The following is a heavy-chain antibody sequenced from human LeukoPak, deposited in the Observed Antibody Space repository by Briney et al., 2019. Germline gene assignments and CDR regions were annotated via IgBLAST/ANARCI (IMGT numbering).Heavy chain of an antibody. Sequence: SQTLSLTCTVSGGSISSGGYYWSWIRQHPGKGLEWIGYIYYSGSTYYNPSLKSRVTISVDTSKNQFSLKLSSVTAADTAVYYCARGGQYCSSTSCVQHYYYYGMDVWGQGTTVTVSS. J-gene: IGHJ6*02. CDR2: IYYSGST. CDR1: GGSISSGGYY. V-gene: IGHV4-31*03. CDR3: ARGGQYCSSTSCVQHYYYYGMDV. D-gene: IGHD2-2*01.